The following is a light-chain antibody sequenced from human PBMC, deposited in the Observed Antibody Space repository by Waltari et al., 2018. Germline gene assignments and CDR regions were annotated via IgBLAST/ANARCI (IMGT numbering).Light chain of an antibody. CDR1: QSVSISY. CDR2: GAS. CDR3: QQYGNSPPYT. V-gene: IGKV3-20*01. J-gene: IGKJ2*01. Sequence: EIVLTQSPGTQSLSPGERDTLSCRASQSVSISYLAGYQQKPGQAPRLLIDGASSRATGIPDRFSGSGSGTDFTLTITRLEPEDFAVYYCQQYGNSPPYTFGQGTKLEIK.